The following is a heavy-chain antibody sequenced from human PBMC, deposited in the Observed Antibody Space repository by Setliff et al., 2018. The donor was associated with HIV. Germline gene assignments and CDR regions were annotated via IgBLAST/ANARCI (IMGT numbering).Heavy chain of an antibody. V-gene: IGHV3-23*01. CDR2: ISRSSDSA. CDR3: ARDPTYSSSWYYFDY. J-gene: IGHJ4*02. CDR1: GFTFSTYA. D-gene: IGHD6-13*01. Sequence: PGGSLRLSCVASGFTFSTYAMSWVRQAPGKGLEWVSTISRSSDSAYYADSVKGRFTISRDNSKNTLYLQMNSLRAEDTAVYYCARDPTYSSSWYYFDYWGQGTLVTVSS.